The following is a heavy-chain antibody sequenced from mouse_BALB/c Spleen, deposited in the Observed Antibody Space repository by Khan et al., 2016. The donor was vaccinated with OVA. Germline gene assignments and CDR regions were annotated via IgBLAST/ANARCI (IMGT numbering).Heavy chain of an antibody. CDR1: GYSITSGYG. CDR2: ISYIGST. CDR3: ARTARIKY. D-gene: IGHD1-2*01. J-gene: IGHJ2*01. Sequence: EVQLQEPGPGLVKPSQSLSLTCTVTGYSITSGYGWNWIRQFPGNKLEWMGYISYIGSTNYNPSLKSRISITRDTSKNQFFLQLNSVTTEDTATYYCARTARIKYWGQGTTLTVSS. V-gene: IGHV3-2*02.